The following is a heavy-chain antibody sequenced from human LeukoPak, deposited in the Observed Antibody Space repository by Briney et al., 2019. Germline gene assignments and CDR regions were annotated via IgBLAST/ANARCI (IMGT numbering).Heavy chain of an antibody. D-gene: IGHD2-15*01. CDR3: AAYCSGGSCYSGSHDY. V-gene: IGHV4-30-4*01. CDR2: INYSGST. J-gene: IGHJ4*02. CDR1: GGSISSGDYY. Sequence: SQTLSLTCTVSGGSISSGDYYWSWIRQPPGKGLEWIGYINYSGSTYYNPSLKSRVTISVDTSKNQFSLKLNSVTAADTAVYYCAAYCSGGSCYSGSHDYWGQGTLVTVSS.